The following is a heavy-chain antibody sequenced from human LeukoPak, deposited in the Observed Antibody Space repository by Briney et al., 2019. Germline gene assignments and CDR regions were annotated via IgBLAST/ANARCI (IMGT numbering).Heavy chain of an antibody. CDR2: ISWDGGST. Sequence: GGSLRLSCAASGFTFDDYTMHWVRQAPGKGLEWVSLISWDGGSTYYADSVKGRFTISRDNSKNSLYLQMNSLRTEDTALYYCAKDFHGIVSRGGYEFRAGGLDYWGQGTLVTVSS. CDR3: AKDFHGIVSRGGYEFRAGGLDY. V-gene: IGHV3-43*01. J-gene: IGHJ4*02. D-gene: IGHD5-24*01. CDR1: GFTFDDYT.